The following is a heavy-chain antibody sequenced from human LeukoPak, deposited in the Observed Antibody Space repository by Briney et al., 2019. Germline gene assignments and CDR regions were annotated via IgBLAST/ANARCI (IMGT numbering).Heavy chain of an antibody. CDR3: ARARGYCSGGSCYGDY. V-gene: IGHV1-18*01. Sequence: GASVKVSCKASGYTFTSYGISWVRQAPGQGLEWMGWTSAYNGNTNYAQKLQGRVTMTTDTSTSTAYMELRSLRSDDTAVYYCARARGYCSGGSCYGDYWGQGTLVTVSS. CDR1: GYTFTSYG. CDR2: TSAYNGNT. J-gene: IGHJ4*02. D-gene: IGHD2-15*01.